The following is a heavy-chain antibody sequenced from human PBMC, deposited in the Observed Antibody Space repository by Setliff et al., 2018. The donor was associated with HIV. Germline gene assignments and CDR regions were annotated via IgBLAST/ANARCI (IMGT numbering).Heavy chain of an antibody. CDR1: GDNFNSHS. CDR2: IIPIFGTA. D-gene: IGHD4-4*01. J-gene: IGHJ3*02. Sequence: SVKVSCKASGDNFNSHSISWVRQAPGQGLEWMGGIIPIFGTANYAQKFQGRVTITADESTSTAYMELSSLRSEDTAVYYCAREGYSVDAFDIWGQGTMVTVSS. V-gene: IGHV1-69*13. CDR3: AREGYSVDAFDI.